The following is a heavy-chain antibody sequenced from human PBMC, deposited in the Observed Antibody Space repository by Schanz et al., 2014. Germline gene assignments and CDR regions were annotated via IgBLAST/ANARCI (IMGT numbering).Heavy chain of an antibody. D-gene: IGHD1-26*01. J-gene: IGHJ4*02. CDR2: ISGSSRTI. V-gene: IGHV3-48*01. CDR3: ARGGSGSHYRLDY. Sequence: VQLVESGGGLVQPGGSLRLSCLASGFAFSSYGMNWVRQAPGKGLEWVSYISGSSRTIYYADSMKGRFTVSRDNAENALYLQMNSLRAEDTGLYFCARGGSGSHYRLDYWGQGTLVTVSS. CDR1: GFAFSSYG.